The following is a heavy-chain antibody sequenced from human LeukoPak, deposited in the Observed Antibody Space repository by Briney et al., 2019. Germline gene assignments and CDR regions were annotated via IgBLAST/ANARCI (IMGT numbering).Heavy chain of an antibody. CDR1: GGTFSSYA. CDR3: AREIRGSDAYFDY. Sequence: SVKVSCKASGGTFSSYAISWVRRAPGQGLEWMGGIIPIFGTANYAQKFQGRVTITTDESTSTAYMELSSLRSEDTAVYYCAREIRGSDAYFDYWGQGTLVTVSS. J-gene: IGHJ4*02. D-gene: IGHD3-10*01. V-gene: IGHV1-69*05. CDR2: IIPIFGTA.